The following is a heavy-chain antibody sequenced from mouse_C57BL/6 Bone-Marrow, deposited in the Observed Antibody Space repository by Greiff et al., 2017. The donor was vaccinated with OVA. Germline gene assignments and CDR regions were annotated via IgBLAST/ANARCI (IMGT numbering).Heavy chain of an antibody. Sequence: QVQLQQPGAELVKPGASVKLSCKVSGYTFTSYWMHWVKQRPGQGLEWIGMIYPNSGSTNYNEKFKSKATLTADKSSSTAYMQLSSLTSEDSAVYYCAREDDDGYFDYWGQGTTLTVSS. D-gene: IGHD2-4*01. J-gene: IGHJ2*01. CDR2: IYPNSGST. CDR1: GYTFTSYW. CDR3: AREDDDGYFDY. V-gene: IGHV1-64*01.